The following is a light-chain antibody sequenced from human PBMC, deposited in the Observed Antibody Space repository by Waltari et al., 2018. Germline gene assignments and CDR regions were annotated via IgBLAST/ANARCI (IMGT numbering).Light chain of an antibody. CDR2: DVS. J-gene: IGLJ3*02. CDR3: SSYTSTWV. CDR1: SSDFAVFNY. V-gene: IGLV2-14*01. Sequence: QSALTQSASVSGSPGQSITISCTGTSSDFAVFNYFSGYPQHPGKAPQLMIYDVSKRASWVSSRFSGSKSGNTASLTISGLQAEDEADYYCSSYTSTWVFGGGTKLTVL.